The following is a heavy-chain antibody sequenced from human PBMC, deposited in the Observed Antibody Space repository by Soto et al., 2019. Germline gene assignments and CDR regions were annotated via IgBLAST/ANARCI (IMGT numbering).Heavy chain of an antibody. J-gene: IGHJ5*02. D-gene: IGHD2-2*02. Sequence: ASVKVSCKASGYTCSGYHMHWVRQAPGQGLEWMGWINVYNGETNIAQKFQGRVAMTRDTSITTAYVELSRLRSDDTAVYFCAREGATSRISRPAIGRLDHRGHGTLVTV. CDR3: AREGATSRISRPAIGRLDH. CDR1: GYTCSGYH. V-gene: IGHV1-2*02. CDR2: INVYNGET.